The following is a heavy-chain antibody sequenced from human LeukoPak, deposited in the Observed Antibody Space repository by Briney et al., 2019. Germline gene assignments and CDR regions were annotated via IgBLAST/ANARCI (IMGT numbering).Heavy chain of an antibody. J-gene: IGHJ6*02. CDR1: GYTFTSYA. CDR3: AREWVYYDILTGSKYGMDV. V-gene: IGHV1-3*01. Sequence: ASVKVSCKASGYTFTSYAMHWVRQASGQRLEWMGWINAGNGNTKYSQKFQGRVTITRDTSASTAYMELSSLRSEDTAVYYCAREWVYYDILTGSKYGMDVWGQGTTVTVSS. CDR2: INAGNGNT. D-gene: IGHD3-9*01.